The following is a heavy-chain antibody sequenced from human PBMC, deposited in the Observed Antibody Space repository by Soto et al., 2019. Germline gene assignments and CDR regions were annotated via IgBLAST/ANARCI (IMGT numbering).Heavy chain of an antibody. CDR1: GYSIRSGYY. CDR3: ARDPSYYDSSGYSFDY. D-gene: IGHD3-22*01. J-gene: IGHJ4*02. V-gene: IGHV4-38-2*02. Sequence: SETLSLTCVVSGYSIRSGYYWGWIRQPPGKGLEWIGSIYHSGSTYYNPSLKSRVTISVDTSKNQFSLKVSSVTAADTAVYYCARDPSYYDSSGYSFDYWGQRTLVTVSS. CDR2: IYHSGST.